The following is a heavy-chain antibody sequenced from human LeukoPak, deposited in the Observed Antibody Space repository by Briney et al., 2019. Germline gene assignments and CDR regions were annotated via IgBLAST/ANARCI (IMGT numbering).Heavy chain of an antibody. D-gene: IGHD6-13*01. V-gene: IGHV4-30-4*07. J-gene: IGHJ4*02. CDR2: IYYSGST. CDR1: GGSISSGGYS. CDR3: ARDWAAGTNYFDY. Sequence: PSETLSLTCAVSGGSISSGGYSWSWIRQPPGKGLEWIGYIYYSGSTYYNPSLKSRVTISVDTSKNQFSLKLSSVTAADTAVYYCARDWAAGTNYFDYWGQGTLVTVSS.